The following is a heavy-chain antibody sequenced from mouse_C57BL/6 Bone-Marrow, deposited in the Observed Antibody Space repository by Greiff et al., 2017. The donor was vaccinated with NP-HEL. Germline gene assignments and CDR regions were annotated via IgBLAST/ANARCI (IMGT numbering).Heavy chain of an antibody. J-gene: IGHJ4*01. Sequence: EVQLVESGGDLVKPGGSLKLSCAASGFTFSSYGMSWVRQTPDKRLEWVATIISGASYTYYPDSVKGRFTISRDNAKNTLYLQMSSLKSEDTAMYYCARRAQATGFYAMDYWGQGTSVTVSS. CDR1: GFTFSSYG. D-gene: IGHD3-2*02. V-gene: IGHV5-6*01. CDR3: ARRAQATGFYAMDY. CDR2: IISGASYT.